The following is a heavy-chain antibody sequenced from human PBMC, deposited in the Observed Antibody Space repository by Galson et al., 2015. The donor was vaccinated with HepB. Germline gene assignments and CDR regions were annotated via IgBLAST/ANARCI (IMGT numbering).Heavy chain of an antibody. CDR1: GYTFTSYG. V-gene: IGHV1-18*01. CDR2: ISAYNGNT. Sequence: SVKVSCKAYGYTFTSYGISWVRQAPGQGLEWMGWISAYNGNTNYAQKLQGRVTMTTDTSTSTAYMELRSLRSDDTAVYYCARVALPYSGSPKKTVTFDIWGQGTMVTVSS. J-gene: IGHJ3*02. CDR3: ARVALPYSGSPKKTVTFDI. D-gene: IGHD1-26*01.